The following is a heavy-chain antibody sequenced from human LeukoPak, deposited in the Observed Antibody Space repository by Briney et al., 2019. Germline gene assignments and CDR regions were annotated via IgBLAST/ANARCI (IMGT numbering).Heavy chain of an antibody. CDR1: GFTFSSYS. D-gene: IGHD3-3*01. CDR3: AKDLITLFGVVLNY. Sequence: GGSLRLSCAASGFTFSSYSMNWVRQAPGKGLEWISYIKGSSDSILYADSVKGRFTISRDNAKNSLYLQMNSLRAEDTAVYYCAKDLITLFGVVLNYWGQGTLVTVSS. CDR2: IKGSSDSI. J-gene: IGHJ4*02. V-gene: IGHV3-48*01.